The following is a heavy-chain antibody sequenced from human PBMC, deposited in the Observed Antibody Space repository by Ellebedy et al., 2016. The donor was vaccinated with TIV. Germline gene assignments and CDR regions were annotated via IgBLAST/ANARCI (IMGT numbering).Heavy chain of an antibody. V-gene: IGHV1-18*04. Sequence: ASVKVSXKASGYTFTSYGISWVRQAPGQGLEWMGWISPYNDNTNYAQKFQGRVTITADESTSTAYMELSSLRSEDTAVYYCARERTSHSFDYWGQGTLVTVSS. CDR2: ISPYNDNT. J-gene: IGHJ4*02. D-gene: IGHD2-2*01. CDR3: ARERTSHSFDY. CDR1: GYTFTSYG.